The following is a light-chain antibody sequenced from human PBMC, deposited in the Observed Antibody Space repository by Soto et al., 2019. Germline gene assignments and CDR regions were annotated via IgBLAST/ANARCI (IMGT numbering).Light chain of an antibody. CDR3: SSYAGRSNV. CDR2: EVN. Sequence: QSALTQPPSASGSPGQSVAISCTGTSSDVGGYNYVSWYQQHPGKAPKLMIYEVNQRPSGVADRFSGSKSGSTASLTVSGIQAEDECDYFCSSYAGRSNVFGTGTKVTVL. J-gene: IGLJ1*01. V-gene: IGLV2-8*01. CDR1: SSDVGGYNY.